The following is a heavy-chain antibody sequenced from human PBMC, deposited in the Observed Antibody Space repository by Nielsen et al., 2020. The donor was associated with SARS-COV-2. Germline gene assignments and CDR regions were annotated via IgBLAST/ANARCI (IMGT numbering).Heavy chain of an antibody. D-gene: IGHD6-13*01. V-gene: IGHV1-46*01. Sequence: WVRQAPGQGLEWMGIINPSGGSTSYAQKFQGRVTMTRDTSTSTVYMELSSLRSEDTAVYYRARETPRLYSSSWYGVRANWFDPWGQGTLVTVSS. CDR3: ARETPRLYSSSWYGVRANWFDP. CDR2: INPSGGST. J-gene: IGHJ5*02.